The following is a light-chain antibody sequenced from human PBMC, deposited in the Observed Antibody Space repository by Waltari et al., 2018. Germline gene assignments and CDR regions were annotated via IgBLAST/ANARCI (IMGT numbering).Light chain of an antibody. Sequence: QSALTQPASVSGSPGQSITISCTGTSNDIGTYNLVSWYQQHPGKAPKLMIYEVYNRPSGVSNRLSGAKSGNTASLTIFGLQAEDEADYYCCSYAGRSTWVFGGGTKVTVL. V-gene: IGLV2-23*02. J-gene: IGLJ3*02. CDR2: EVY. CDR1: SNDIGTYNL. CDR3: CSYAGRSTWV.